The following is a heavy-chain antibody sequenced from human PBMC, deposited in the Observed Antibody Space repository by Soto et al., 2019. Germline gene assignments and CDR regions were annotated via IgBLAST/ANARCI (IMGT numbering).Heavy chain of an antibody. CDR1: GFTFSSYE. J-gene: IGHJ5*02. CDR2: ISSSGSTI. Sequence: GGSLRLSCAASGFTFSSYEMNWVRQAPGKGLEWVSYISSSGSTIYYADSVKGRFTISRDNAKNSLYLQMNSLRAEDTAVYYCAREGAARPVNWFDPWGQGTLVTVSS. D-gene: IGHD6-6*01. V-gene: IGHV3-48*03. CDR3: AREGAARPVNWFDP.